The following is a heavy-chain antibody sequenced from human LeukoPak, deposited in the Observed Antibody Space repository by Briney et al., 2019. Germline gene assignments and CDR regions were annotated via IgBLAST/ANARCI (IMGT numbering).Heavy chain of an antibody. V-gene: IGHV3-30*02. CDR2: IRYDGSNK. CDR1: GFTFSSYG. CDR3: AKDLDRMIVVVTNVDY. D-gene: IGHD3-22*01. J-gene: IGHJ4*02. Sequence: GGSLRLSCAASGFTFSSYGMHWVRRAPGKGLEWVAFIRYDGSNKYYADSVKGRFTISRDNSKNTLYLQMNSLRAEDTAVYYCAKDLDRMIVVVTNVDYWGQGTLVTVSS.